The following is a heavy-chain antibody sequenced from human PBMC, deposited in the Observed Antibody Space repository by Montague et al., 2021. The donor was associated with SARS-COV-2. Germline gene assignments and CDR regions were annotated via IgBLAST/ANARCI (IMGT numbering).Heavy chain of an antibody. J-gene: IGHJ5*01. CDR3: ASLDWNGFDS. Sequence: SETLSLTCSVSGGSISGHYWSWIRQPPGRGLEWIGYIYYTGTSRSNPSLQSRVTMSVDTSKNQFSLTVRSVTAADTAVYYCASLDWNGFDSWGQGTLVTVSS. CDR1: GGSISGHY. CDR2: IYYTGTS. V-gene: IGHV4-59*11. D-gene: IGHD3-9*01.